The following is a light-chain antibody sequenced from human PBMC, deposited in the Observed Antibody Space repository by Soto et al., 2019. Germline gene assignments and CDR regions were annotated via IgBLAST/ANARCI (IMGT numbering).Light chain of an antibody. CDR2: EVS. J-gene: IGLJ2*01. Sequence: QSALTQPASVSGSPGQSITISCTGTSSDVGGYNYVSWYQQHPGKAPKLMIYEVSNRPSGVSNRFSGSKSGNTASLTISGLQAEDKADYYCSSYTSSSTLVVFGGGTTLTVL. CDR3: SSYTSSSTLVV. V-gene: IGLV2-14*01. CDR1: SSDVGGYNY.